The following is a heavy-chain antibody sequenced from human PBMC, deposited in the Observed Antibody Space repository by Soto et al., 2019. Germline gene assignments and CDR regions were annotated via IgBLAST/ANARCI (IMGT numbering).Heavy chain of an antibody. CDR2: IYYSGST. CDR3: ASTLILTTGDFNYYYYYGMDV. J-gene: IGHJ6*02. Sequence: SETLSLTCTVSGGSISSSSYYWGWIRQPPGKGLEWIGSIYYSGSTYYNPSLKSRVTISVDTSKNQFSLKLSSVTAADTAVYYCASTLILTTGDFNYYYYYGMDVWGQGTTVTVSS. V-gene: IGHV4-39*01. CDR1: GGSISSSSYY. D-gene: IGHD4-17*01.